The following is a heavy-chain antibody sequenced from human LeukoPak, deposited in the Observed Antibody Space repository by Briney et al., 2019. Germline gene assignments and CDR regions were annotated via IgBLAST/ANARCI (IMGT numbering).Heavy chain of an antibody. V-gene: IGHV3-30*03. CDR1: GFTFSSYG. CDR3: AHGGRLDVYYYMDV. Sequence: PGGSLRLSCAASGFTFSSYGMHWVRQAPGKGLEWVAVISYDGSNKYYADSVKGRFTISRDNSKNTLYLQMNSLRAEDTAVYYCAHGGRLDVYYYMDVWGEGTTVTVSS. CDR2: ISYDGSNK. D-gene: IGHD3-16*01. J-gene: IGHJ6*03.